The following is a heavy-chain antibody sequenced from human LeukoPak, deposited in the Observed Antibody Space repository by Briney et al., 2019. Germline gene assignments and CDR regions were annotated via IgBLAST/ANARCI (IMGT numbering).Heavy chain of an antibody. CDR1: GGSIKSSSYY. CDR2: IYYSGTT. V-gene: IGHV4-39*01. CDR3: ARQGSGWSGAFDF. Sequence: ASETLSLTCTVSGGSIKSSSYYWGWIRQPPGKGLEWIANIYYSGTTYYTPSLKSRVTTSVDTSKNHFSLRLNSVTAADTAVYYCARQGSGWSGAFDFWGQGTLITVSS. D-gene: IGHD6-19*01. J-gene: IGHJ4*02.